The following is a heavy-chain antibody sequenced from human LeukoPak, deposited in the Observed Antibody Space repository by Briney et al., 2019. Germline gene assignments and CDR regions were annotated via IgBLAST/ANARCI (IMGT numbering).Heavy chain of an antibody. J-gene: IGHJ3*02. CDR3: ARGPDFATRYAFDI. D-gene: IGHD1-1*01. Sequence: PGGSRRLSCAASGFTVSSNYMSWVRQAPGKGLEWVSVIYSSGNTHYAESVKGRFTISRDNSKNTLYLQMNSLRAEDTAIYYCARGPDFATRYAFDIWGQGTIVTVSS. CDR1: GFTVSSNY. CDR2: IYSSGNT. V-gene: IGHV3-53*01.